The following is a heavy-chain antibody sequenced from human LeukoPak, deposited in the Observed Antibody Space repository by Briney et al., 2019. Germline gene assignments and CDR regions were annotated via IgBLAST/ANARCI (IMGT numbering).Heavy chain of an antibody. J-gene: IGHJ4*02. V-gene: IGHV3-23*01. CDR3: AKATAYNSYYFEC. D-gene: IGHD5-24*01. CDR2: LIGSGATT. Sequence: GGSLSLSCAASGFTFDTYTMTWVRQAPGKGLEWGSGLIGSGATTYYAASVRGRSTTSRDTSKNTLYLQMNSLRAEDTAVYYCAKATAYNSYYFECWGQGTLVTVSS. CDR1: GFTFDTYT.